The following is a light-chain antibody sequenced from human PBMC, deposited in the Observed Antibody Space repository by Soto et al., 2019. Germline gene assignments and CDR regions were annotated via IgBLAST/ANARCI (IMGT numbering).Light chain of an antibody. CDR2: KAS. CDR1: QNISRW. CDR3: QQHVTYSRT. J-gene: IGKJ1*01. V-gene: IGKV1-5*03. Sequence: DLQMTQSPSTLSASVGDRVTITCRASQNISRWLAWYQQKPGNAPKLLIFKASSLQSGFPSRFSGSGSGTEFTLTISSLQPDDFATYYCQQHVTYSRTFGQGTKVEIK.